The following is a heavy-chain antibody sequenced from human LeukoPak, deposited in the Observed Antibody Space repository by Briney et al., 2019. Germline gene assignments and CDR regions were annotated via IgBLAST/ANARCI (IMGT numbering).Heavy chain of an antibody. CDR2: IYYRGTT. J-gene: IGHJ4*02. CDR3: ARGIADPYSFDS. Sequence: SETLSLTCTVSGDSISTYYWSWIRQSPGKGLEWIAYIYYRGTTNYNPSLKSRVTMSVDKSKNQFSLNLSSVTAADTAVYYCARGIADPYSFDSWGQGTLVTVSS. D-gene: IGHD6-13*01. CDR1: GDSISTYY. V-gene: IGHV4-59*12.